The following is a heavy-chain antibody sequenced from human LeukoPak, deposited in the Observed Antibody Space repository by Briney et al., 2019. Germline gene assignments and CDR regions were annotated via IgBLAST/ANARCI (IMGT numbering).Heavy chain of an antibody. V-gene: IGHV4-39*07. Sequence: SETLSLTCTVSGGSISSSSYYWGWIRQPPGKGLEWIGSIYYSGSTYYNPSLKSRVTISVDTSKNQFSLKLSSVTAADTAVYYCARVVMSSSWYPYYYYYYMDVWGKGTTVTVSS. CDR3: ARVVMSSSWYPYYYYYYMDV. CDR2: IYYSGST. D-gene: IGHD6-13*01. CDR1: GGSISSSSYY. J-gene: IGHJ6*03.